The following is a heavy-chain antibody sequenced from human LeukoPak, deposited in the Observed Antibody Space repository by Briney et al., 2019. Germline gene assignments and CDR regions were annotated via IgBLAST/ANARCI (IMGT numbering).Heavy chain of an antibody. J-gene: IGHJ3*02. CDR2: ISGSGGST. CDR1: AFTFSSYA. V-gene: IGHV3-23*01. Sequence: GGSLRLSCAASAFTFSSYAMSWVRQAPGKGLEWVSVISGSGGSTFYADSVKGRFTISRDNAKNSLYLQMNSLRAEDTAVYYCARGSRSGVVERDAFDIWGQGTMVTVSS. CDR3: ARGSRSGVVERDAFDI. D-gene: IGHD3-3*01.